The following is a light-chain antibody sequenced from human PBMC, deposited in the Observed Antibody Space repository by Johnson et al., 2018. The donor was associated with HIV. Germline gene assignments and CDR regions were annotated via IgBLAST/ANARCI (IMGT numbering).Light chain of an antibody. V-gene: IGLV1-51*02. J-gene: IGLJ1*01. CDR1: SSNIGNNY. CDR3: GTWDSSLSDYV. Sequence: QAVLTQPPSVSAAPGQKVTISCSGSSSNIGNNYVSWYQQLPGTAPKLLIYENNKRPSGIPDRFSGSKSATSATLGITGLQTRDEADYYCGTWDSSLSDYVFGTGTKVTVL. CDR2: ENN.